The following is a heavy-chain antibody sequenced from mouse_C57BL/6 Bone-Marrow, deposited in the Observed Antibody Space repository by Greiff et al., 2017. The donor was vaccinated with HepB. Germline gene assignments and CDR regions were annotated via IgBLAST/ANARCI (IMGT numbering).Heavy chain of an antibody. J-gene: IGHJ4*01. CDR2: ISDGGSYT. CDR1: GFTFSSYA. CDR3: ARSYWAMDY. Sequence: EVQLVESGGGLVKPGGSLKLSCAASGFTFSSYAMSWVRQTPEKRLEWVATISDGGSYTYYPDNVKGRFTISRDNAKNNLYLQMSHLKSEDTAMYYCARSYWAMDYWGQGTSVTVSS. V-gene: IGHV5-4*01. D-gene: IGHD2-10*01.